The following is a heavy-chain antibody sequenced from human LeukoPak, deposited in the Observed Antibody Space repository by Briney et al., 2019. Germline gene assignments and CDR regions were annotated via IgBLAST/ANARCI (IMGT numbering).Heavy chain of an antibody. D-gene: IGHD4-17*01. CDR2: ISSSGSTI. CDR3: ARDRGLTTVTTYFDY. CDR1: GFTFSDYY. Sequence: PGGSLRLSCAASGFTFSDYYMSWIRQAPGKGLEWVSYISSSGSTIYYADSVKGRFTISRDNAKNSLYLQMNSLRAEDTAVYYCARDRGLTTVTTYFDYWGQGTLVTVSS. V-gene: IGHV3-11*01. J-gene: IGHJ4*02.